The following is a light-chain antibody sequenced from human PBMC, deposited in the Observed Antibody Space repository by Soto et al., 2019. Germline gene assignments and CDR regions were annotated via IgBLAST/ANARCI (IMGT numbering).Light chain of an antibody. Sequence: QMTQSASSLSASLGDSVTLPCRASQSISSYLNWYQQKPGKAPKLLIYAASSLQSGVPSRFSGSGSGTDFTLTISSLKPEDFATYYCQQSYSTPTFGQGTKVDIK. CDR2: AAS. J-gene: IGKJ1*01. V-gene: IGKV1-39*01. CDR1: QSISSY. CDR3: QQSYSTPT.